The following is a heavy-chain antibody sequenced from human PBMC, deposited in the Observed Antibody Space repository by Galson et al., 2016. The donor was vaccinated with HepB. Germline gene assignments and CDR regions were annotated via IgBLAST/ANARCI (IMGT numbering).Heavy chain of an antibody. D-gene: IGHD7-27*01. CDR3: ARAEANWDGGGDNWFDP. V-gene: IGHV6-1*01. CDR2: TYYRSKWYN. J-gene: IGHJ5*02. CDR1: GDSVSSDGAA. Sequence: AISGDSVSSDGAAWNWIRQSPSRGLEWLGRTYYRSKWYNAYALSVKSRITINPDTSKYQFSLQLNSVTPEDTAVYYCARAEANWDGGGDNWFDPWAREPWSPSPQ.